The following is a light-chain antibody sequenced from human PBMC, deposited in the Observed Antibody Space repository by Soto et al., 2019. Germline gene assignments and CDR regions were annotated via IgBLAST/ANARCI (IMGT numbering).Light chain of an antibody. Sequence: ESQVTQSPCTLYGYEGDRVTIPCRASQTISSWLAWYQQKPGKAPKLLIYAASSLQSGVPSRFSGSGSGTDFTLTISSLQPEDFATYYCQQSYSTPLTFGGGTKVDI. CDR3: QQSYSTPLT. CDR1: QTISSW. CDR2: AAS. J-gene: IGKJ4*01. V-gene: IGKV1-39*01.